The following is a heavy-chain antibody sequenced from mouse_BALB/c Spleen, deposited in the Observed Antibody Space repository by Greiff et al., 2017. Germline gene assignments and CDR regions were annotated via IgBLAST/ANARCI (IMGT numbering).Heavy chain of an antibody. CDR3: ARRGYRYDAWFAY. J-gene: IGHJ3*01. CDR1: GYAFSSYW. CDR2: IYPGDGDT. D-gene: IGHD2-14*01. Sequence: LVESGAELVRPGSSVKISCKASGYAFSSYWMNWVKQRPGQGLEWIGQIYPGDGDTNYNGKFKGKATLTADKSSSTAYMQLSSLTSEDSAVYFCARRGYRYDAWFAYWGQGTLVTVSA. V-gene: IGHV1-80*01.